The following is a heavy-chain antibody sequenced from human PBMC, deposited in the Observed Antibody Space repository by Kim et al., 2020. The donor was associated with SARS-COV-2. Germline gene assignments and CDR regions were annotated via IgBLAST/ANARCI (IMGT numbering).Heavy chain of an antibody. CDR2: ISSSGSTI. J-gene: IGHJ5*02. V-gene: IGHV3-48*03. D-gene: IGHD2-2*01. Sequence: GGSLRLSCAASGFTFSSYEMNWVRQAPGKGLEWVSHISSSGSTIYYADSVKGRFTISRDNAKNSLYLQMNSLRAEDTAVYYCANLCSNPTCYVGGNWFDPWGQGTLVTVSS. CDR3: ANLCSNPTCYVGGNWFDP. CDR1: GFTFSSYE.